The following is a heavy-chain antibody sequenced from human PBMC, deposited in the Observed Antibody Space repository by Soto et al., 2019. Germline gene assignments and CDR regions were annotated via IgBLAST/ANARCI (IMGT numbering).Heavy chain of an antibody. V-gene: IGHV4-4*07. CDR1: GRSMISYY. CDR3: EREGDDRHFFLDS. D-gene: IGHD1-1*01. CDR2: VYPGGNT. J-gene: IGHJ4*02. Sequence: QLLESCPGLVKPSASLSLICNVSGRSMISYYWSWLRQPAVKGLEWIGRVYPGGNTNCNPSLKIWVTMSVETSESVVSRKLTSVPAADTAVYYCEREGDDRHFFLDSWCQGTLVTVS.